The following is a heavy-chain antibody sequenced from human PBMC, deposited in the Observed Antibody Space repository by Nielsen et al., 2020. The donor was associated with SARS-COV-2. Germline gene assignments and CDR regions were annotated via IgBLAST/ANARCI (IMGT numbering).Heavy chain of an antibody. D-gene: IGHD1-1*01. J-gene: IGHJ3*02. Sequence: GESLKISCAASGFTFSSYAMSWVRQAPGKGLEWVSAISGSGGSTYYADSVKGRFTISRDNSKNTLYLQMNSLRAEDTAVYYCARDDGFGTTYAFDIWGQGTMVTVSS. CDR3: ARDDGFGTTYAFDI. V-gene: IGHV3-23*01. CDR2: ISGSGGST. CDR1: GFTFSSYA.